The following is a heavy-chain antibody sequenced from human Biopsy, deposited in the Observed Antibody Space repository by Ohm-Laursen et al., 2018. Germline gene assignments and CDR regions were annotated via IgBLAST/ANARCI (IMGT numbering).Heavy chain of an antibody. CDR3: ARDPIVGSKADGMDV. CDR2: IWYDGSNE. V-gene: IGHV3-33*08. D-gene: IGHD1-26*01. J-gene: IGHJ6*02. Sequence: SLRLSCAASGFTFDDHAMHWVRQAPGKGLEWVSIIWYDGSNEYYADSVKGRFTISRDNSKNTVFLQMSSLRAEDTGVYYCARDPIVGSKADGMDVWGQGTTVTVSS. CDR1: GFTFDDHA.